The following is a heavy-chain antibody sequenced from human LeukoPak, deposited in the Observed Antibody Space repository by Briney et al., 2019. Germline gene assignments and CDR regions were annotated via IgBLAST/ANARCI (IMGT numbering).Heavy chain of an antibody. Sequence: SGTLSLTCAVSGGSISSSNWWSWVRQPPGKGLEWIGEIYHSGSTNYNPSLKSRVTISVDKSKNQFSLKLSSVTAADTAVYYCARDMGSGWNLWRAFGIWGQGTMVTVSS. J-gene: IGHJ3*02. CDR3: ARDMGSGWNLWRAFGI. CDR1: GGSISSSNW. V-gene: IGHV4-4*02. CDR2: IYHSGST. D-gene: IGHD6-19*01.